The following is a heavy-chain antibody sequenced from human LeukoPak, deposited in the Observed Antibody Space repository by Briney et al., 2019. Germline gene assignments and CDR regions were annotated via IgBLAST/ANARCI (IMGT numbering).Heavy chain of an antibody. J-gene: IGHJ4*02. V-gene: IGHV3-48*03. Sequence: GGSLRLSCAASGFTFSTYEMNWVRQAPGKGLEWVSYISSSGSAIQYADSVKGRFTISRDNAKNSLYLQMNNLRAEDTAVYYCATKVAGTSHFSYWGQGTLVTVSS. CDR2: ISSSGSAI. CDR3: ATKVAGTSHFSY. D-gene: IGHD6-19*01. CDR1: GFTFSTYE.